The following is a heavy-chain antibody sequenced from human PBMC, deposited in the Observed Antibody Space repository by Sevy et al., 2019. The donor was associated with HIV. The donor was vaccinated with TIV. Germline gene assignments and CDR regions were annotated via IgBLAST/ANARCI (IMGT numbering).Heavy chain of an antibody. CDR1: GDSISSYY. Sequence: SETLSLTCTVSGDSISSYYWSWIRQPPGKGLEWIGYIYYSGSTNYNPSLKTRVTISKDTSKNQVSLKLTSVTAADTAVYYCARGRPDYYYGMDVWGQGTTVIVSS. J-gene: IGHJ6*02. V-gene: IGHV4-59*01. CDR3: ARGRPDYYYGMDV. CDR2: IYYSGST.